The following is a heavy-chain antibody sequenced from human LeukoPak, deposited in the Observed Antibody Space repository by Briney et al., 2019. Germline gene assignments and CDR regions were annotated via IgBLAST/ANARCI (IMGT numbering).Heavy chain of an antibody. D-gene: IGHD1-1*01. J-gene: IGHJ4*02. V-gene: IGHV4-31*03. Sequence: SETLSLTCTVSGGSISSGASFRSWIRQHPGKGLDWIGYIDYSGDTYYNPSLKSRVTISVDTSKNQFSLRVYSVTAADTAVYYCARVEAATTNPRFDFWGQGTLVTVSS. CDR3: ARVEAATTNPRFDF. CDR1: GGSISSGASF. CDR2: IDYSGDT.